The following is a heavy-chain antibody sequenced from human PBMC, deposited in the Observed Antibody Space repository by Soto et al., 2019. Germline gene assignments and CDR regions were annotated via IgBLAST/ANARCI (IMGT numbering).Heavy chain of an antibody. CDR3: ARVSGSYYYGMDV. CDR2: IYHSGST. Sequence: PSATLSLTCAVSGGSISSSNWWSWVRQPPGKGLEWIGEIYHSGSTNYNPSLKSRVTISVDKSKNQFSLKPSSVTAADTAVYYCARVSGSYYYGMDVWGQGTTVTSP. J-gene: IGHJ6*02. CDR1: GGSISSSNW. V-gene: IGHV4-4*02. D-gene: IGHD1-26*01.